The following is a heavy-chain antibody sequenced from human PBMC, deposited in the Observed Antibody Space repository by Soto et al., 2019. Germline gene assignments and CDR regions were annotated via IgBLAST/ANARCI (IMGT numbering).Heavy chain of an antibody. J-gene: IGHJ3*02. CDR2: IKQDGSEK. CDR3: ARTEKTYDFWSGYFNDAFDI. Sequence: PGGSLRLSCAASGFTFSSYWMSWVRQAPGKGLEWVANIKQDGSEKYYVDSVKGRFTISRDNAKNSLYLQMNSLRAEDTAVYYCARTEKTYDFWSGYFNDAFDIWGQGTMVTVSS. CDR1: GFTFSSYW. D-gene: IGHD3-3*01. V-gene: IGHV3-7*01.